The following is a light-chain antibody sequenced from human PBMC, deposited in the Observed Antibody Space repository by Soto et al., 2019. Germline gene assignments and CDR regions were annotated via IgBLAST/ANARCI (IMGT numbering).Light chain of an antibody. CDR1: NSNIGSNT. Sequence: QSVLTQPPSASGTPGQRVTISCSGSNSNIGSNTINWYQQLPGAAPKLLIYSNNQRPSGVPDRLSGSKSGTSASLAISGLQSEDEADYYCASWDVNLNGPVFGGGTKVTVL. V-gene: IGLV1-44*01. CDR3: ASWDVNLNGPV. CDR2: SNN. J-gene: IGLJ3*02.